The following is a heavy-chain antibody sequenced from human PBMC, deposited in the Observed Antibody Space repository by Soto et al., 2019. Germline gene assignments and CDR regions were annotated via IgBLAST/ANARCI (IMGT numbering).Heavy chain of an antibody. D-gene: IGHD3-16*01. J-gene: IGHJ3*02. V-gene: IGHV3-30*14. Sequence: GGSLRLSCVASGFTFSSYVIHWVRQAPGKGLEWVALISTDGTEKHYPGSVRGRFTISRDNSKNTLYLQMNSLRTEDTAVYYCVKDGGKLPNVVNYPFXIWGQGTKVXVSS. CDR2: ISTDGTEK. CDR1: GFTFSSYV. CDR3: VKDGGKLPNVVNYPFXI.